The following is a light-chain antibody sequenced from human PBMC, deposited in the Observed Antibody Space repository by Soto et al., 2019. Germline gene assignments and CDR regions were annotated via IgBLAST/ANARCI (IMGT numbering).Light chain of an antibody. J-gene: IGLJ1*01. CDR2: EVN. CDR1: SSDVGGYNY. V-gene: IGLV2-14*01. CDR3: SSYTSISTLDV. Sequence: QSALTQPASVSGSPGQSITISCTGTSSDVGGYNYVSWYQQHPGKAPKLMIFEVNNRPSGVPNRFSGSKSGNTASLTISGLQAEDEADYYCSSYTSISTLDVFGTGTKLTVL.